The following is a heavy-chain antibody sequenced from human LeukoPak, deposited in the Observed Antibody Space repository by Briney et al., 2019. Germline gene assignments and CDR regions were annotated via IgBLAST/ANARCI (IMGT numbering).Heavy chain of an antibody. V-gene: IGHV1-2*02. D-gene: IGHD6-13*01. CDR1: AYTFTDYY. CDR3: ARVGVAGIAAANIDY. J-gene: IGHJ4*02. Sequence: ASVKVSCKTSAYTFTDYYLHWVRQAPGQGLEWMGWINPNSGGTNYAQKFQGRVTMARDTSISAAYMELSRLRSDDTAVYYCARVGVAGIAAANIDYWGQGTLVTVSS. CDR2: INPNSGGT.